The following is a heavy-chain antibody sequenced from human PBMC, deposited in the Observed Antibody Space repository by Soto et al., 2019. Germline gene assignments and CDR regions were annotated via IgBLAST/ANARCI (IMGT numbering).Heavy chain of an antibody. CDR2: VYHTGDT. Sequence: SETLSLTCGVSGGTVASSHWWSWVRQSPGGGLEWIRNVYHTGDTNFNPSLQSRVTISVDKSNNQFSLRLNSLTAADTAVYFCAREIVTAGGNNYFDPWGPGTLVTVS. V-gene: IGHV4-4*02. CDR1: GGTVASSHW. D-gene: IGHD2-21*02. J-gene: IGHJ5*02. CDR3: AREIVTAGGNNYFDP.